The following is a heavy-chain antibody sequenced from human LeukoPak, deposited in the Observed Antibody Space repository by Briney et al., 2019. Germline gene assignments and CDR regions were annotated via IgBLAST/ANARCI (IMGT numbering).Heavy chain of an antibody. CDR2: INHSGST. CDR1: GGSFSGYY. CDR3: ARGVGARRSYYFDY. Sequence: PSETLSLTCAVYGGSFSGYYWSWIRQPPGKGLEWIGEINHSGSTNYNPSLKSRVAISVDTSKNQFSLKLSSVTAADTAVYYCARGVGARRSYYFDYWGQGTLVTVSS. J-gene: IGHJ4*02. D-gene: IGHD1-26*01. V-gene: IGHV4-34*01.